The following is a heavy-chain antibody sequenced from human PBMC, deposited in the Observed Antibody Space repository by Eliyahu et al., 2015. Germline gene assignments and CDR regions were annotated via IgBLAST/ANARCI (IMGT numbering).Heavy chain of an antibody. CDR1: VXSSSGYY. Sequence: QVQLQQWGAGLLKPSETLSLTXAVYVXSSSGYYWGWIXQPPGKGLEWXGEINHRGSTNYNPXLKSRXTISVDTSKNQXSLKLSSVTAAXTAVYYCARALDYVAFDIWGQGTMVTVSS. J-gene: IGHJ3*02. CDR3: ARALDYVAFDI. CDR2: INHRGST. V-gene: IGHV4-34*01. D-gene: IGHD4-17*01.